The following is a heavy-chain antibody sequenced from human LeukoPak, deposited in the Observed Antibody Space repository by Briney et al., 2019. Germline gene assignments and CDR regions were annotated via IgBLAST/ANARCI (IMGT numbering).Heavy chain of an antibody. D-gene: IGHD3-16*01. V-gene: IGHV1-24*01. Sequence: GASVKVSCKVSGYTLTELSMHWVRQAPGKGREWMGGFDPEDGETIYAQKFQGRVTMTEDTSTDTAYRELSSLRSEDTAVYYCATDRRMITFGGGEFDYWGQGTLVTVSS. J-gene: IGHJ4*02. CDR2: FDPEDGET. CDR1: GYTLTELS. CDR3: ATDRRMITFGGGEFDY.